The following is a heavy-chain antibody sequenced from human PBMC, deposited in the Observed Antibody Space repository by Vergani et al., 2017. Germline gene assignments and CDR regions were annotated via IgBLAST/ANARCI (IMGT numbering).Heavy chain of an antibody. Sequence: EVQLVESGGGLVKPGGSLRLSCAASGFTFSSYTMTWVRQAPGKGLQWVSSISSSSANIHYAHSVKGRFTVSRDSGRNSLYLQMKSLRAEDTAVYYCARGQAGYQVLYRAYFDPWGQGTLVTVSS. V-gene: IGHV3-21*01. CDR3: ARGQAGYQVLYRAYFDP. D-gene: IGHD2-2*02. J-gene: IGHJ5*02. CDR1: GFTFSSYT. CDR2: ISSSSANI.